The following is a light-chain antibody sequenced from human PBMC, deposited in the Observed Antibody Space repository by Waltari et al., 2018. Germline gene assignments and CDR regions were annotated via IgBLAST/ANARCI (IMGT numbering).Light chain of an antibody. V-gene: IGLV1-51*01. CDR3: GAWDSSLSAFV. CDR1: NSNIGNNF. CDR2: DNK. J-gene: IGLJ1*01. Sequence: QSVLTQPPSVSAAPRQTVTISCSGRNSNIGNNFVSWYQQVPGTAPQLLIYDNKKRPSGSPDRFSGSKSGTSATLGITGLQTGDEADYYCGAWDSSLSAFVFGTGTKVTVL.